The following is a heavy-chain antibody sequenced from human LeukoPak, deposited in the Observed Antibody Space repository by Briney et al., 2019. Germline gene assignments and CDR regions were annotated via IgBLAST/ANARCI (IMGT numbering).Heavy chain of an antibody. CDR1: GGSISSSSYY. J-gene: IGHJ2*01. CDR3: ARHSRLWFGELLSNWYFDL. D-gene: IGHD3-10*01. V-gene: IGHV4-39*01. Sequence: KPSETLSLTCTVSGGSISSSSYYWGWIRQPPGKGLEWIGSIYYSGSIYYNPSLKSRVTISVDTSKNQFSLKLSSVTAADTAVYYCARHSRLWFGELLSNWYFDLWGRGTLVTVSS. CDR2: IYYSGSI.